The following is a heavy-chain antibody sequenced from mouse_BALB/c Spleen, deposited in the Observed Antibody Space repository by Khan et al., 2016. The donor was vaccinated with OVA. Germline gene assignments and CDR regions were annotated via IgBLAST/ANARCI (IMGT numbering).Heavy chain of an antibody. CDR2: ISSGGST. V-gene: IGHV5-6-5*01. CDR3: ARAYTVYY. J-gene: IGHJ2*01. CDR1: GFTFSSYA. Sequence: EVELVESGGGLVKPGGSLKLSCAASGFTFSSYAMSWVRQTPEKRLEWVASISSGGSTYYPDSVKGRFTISRDNARNILYLQMSSLRSEDTAMYYCARAYTVYYWGQDTTLTVSS.